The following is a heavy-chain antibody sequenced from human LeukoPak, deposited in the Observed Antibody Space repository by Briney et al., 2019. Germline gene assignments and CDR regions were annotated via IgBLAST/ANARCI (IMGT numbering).Heavy chain of an antibody. Sequence: GSLRLSCAASGFTFSRYAMHWVRQAPGKGLESVSAISSNGGSTYYANSVKGRFTISRDNSKNTLYLQMGSLRAEDLAVYYCARDFGLTGKVDYWGQGTLVTVSS. CDR3: ARDFGLTGKVDY. V-gene: IGHV3-64*01. CDR2: ISSNGGST. J-gene: IGHJ4*02. D-gene: IGHD1-20*01. CDR1: GFTFSRYA.